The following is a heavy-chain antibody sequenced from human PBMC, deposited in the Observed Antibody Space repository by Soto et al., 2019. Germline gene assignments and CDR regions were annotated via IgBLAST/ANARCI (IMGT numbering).Heavy chain of an antibody. CDR1: GFSITNTW. CDR3: TSSPDFWGGHHHL. V-gene: IGHV3-15*07. Sequence: EVQLVESGGGLVQPGGSLRLSCAASGFSITNTWMHWVRQAPGKGLEWVGRVKSKADGGTADYAAPVKGRFTVSRDDSKNTQYLQMNSLKMEATAVYYCTSSPDFWGGHHHLWGQGTLVNVSS. J-gene: IGHJ5*02. D-gene: IGHD3-3*01. CDR2: VKSKADGGTA.